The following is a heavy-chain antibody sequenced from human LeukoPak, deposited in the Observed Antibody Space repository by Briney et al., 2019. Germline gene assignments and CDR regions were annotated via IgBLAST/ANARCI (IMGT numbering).Heavy chain of an antibody. J-gene: IGHJ4*02. D-gene: IGHD4-11*01. Sequence: PSETLSLTCTVSGGSISSYYWSWIRQPPGKGLEWIGYIYYSGSTNYNPSLKSRVTISVDTSKNQFSLKLSSVTAADTAVYYCARGYSIYYFDYWGQGTLVTVFS. CDR1: GGSISSYY. V-gene: IGHV4-59*01. CDR2: IYYSGST. CDR3: ARGYSIYYFDY.